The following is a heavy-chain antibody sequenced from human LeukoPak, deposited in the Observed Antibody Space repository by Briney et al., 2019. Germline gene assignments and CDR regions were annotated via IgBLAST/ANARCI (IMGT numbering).Heavy chain of an antibody. J-gene: IGHJ4*02. V-gene: IGHV1-8*01. CDR1: GYTFTSSD. CDR3: ARGVRGSRVVVVITTATSSYYFDY. CDR2: MNPNSGNT. D-gene: IGHD3-22*01. Sequence: GASVKVSCKASGYTFTSSDINWVRQATGQGLEWMGWMNPNSGNTGYAQKFQGRVTMTRNTSISTAYMELSSLRSEDTAVYYCARGVRGSRVVVVITTATSSYYFDYWGQGTLVTVSS.